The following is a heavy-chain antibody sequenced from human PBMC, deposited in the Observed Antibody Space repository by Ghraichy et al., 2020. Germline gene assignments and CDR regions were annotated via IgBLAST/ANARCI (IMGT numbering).Heavy chain of an antibody. Sequence: GGSLRLSCAASGFTLSNYWMHWVRQAPGKGLVWVSRIKSDGSSAIYADSVKGRFTISRDNAKNTLYLHMNSLRAEDTADYYCAREYCSGGRCFFGTGGSHFDCWGQGTPVTVSS. J-gene: IGHJ4*02. CDR2: IKSDGSSA. D-gene: IGHD2-15*01. CDR3: AREYCSGGRCFFGTGGSHFDC. CDR1: GFTLSNYW. V-gene: IGHV3-74*01.